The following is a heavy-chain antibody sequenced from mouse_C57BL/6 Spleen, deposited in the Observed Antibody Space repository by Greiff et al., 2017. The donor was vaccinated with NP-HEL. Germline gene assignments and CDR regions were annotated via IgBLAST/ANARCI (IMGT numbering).Heavy chain of an antibody. CDR2: IYPGDGDT. CDR3: ARLGDYYAMDY. CDR1: GYTFTEYT. V-gene: IGHV1-82*01. Sequence: VQLQQSGAELVKPGASVKLSCKASGYTFTEYTIHWVKQRSGKGLEWIGRIYPGDGDTNYNGKFKGKATLTADKSSSTAYMQLSSLTSEDSAVYFCARLGDYYAMDYWGQGTSVTVSS. D-gene: IGHD2-14*01. J-gene: IGHJ4*01.